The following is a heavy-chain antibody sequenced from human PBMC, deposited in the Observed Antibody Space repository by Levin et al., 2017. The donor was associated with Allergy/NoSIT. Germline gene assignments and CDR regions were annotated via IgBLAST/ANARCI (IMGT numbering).Heavy chain of an antibody. J-gene: IGHJ3*02. V-gene: IGHV3-23*01. Sequence: GGSLRLSCAPSGFIFSSYAMTWVRQAPEKGLEWVSLISGGGGSTYYADSVKGRFTISRDNSKNTLYLQMNSRRAEDTAVYCCAKDRRYDVLTGPRTRGNAFDSWGQGTMVTVSS. CDR3: AKDRRYDVLTGPRTRGNAFDS. D-gene: IGHD3-9*01. CDR2: ISGGGGST. CDR1: GFIFSSYA.